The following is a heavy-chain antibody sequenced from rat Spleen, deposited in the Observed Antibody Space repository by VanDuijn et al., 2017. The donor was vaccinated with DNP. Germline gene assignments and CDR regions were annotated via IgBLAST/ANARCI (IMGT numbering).Heavy chain of an antibody. Sequence: EVQLVESGGGFVRPGRSLTLSRAASGFTFSDYNMAWVRQAPKQGLEWVATISYDGRSTYYRDSVKGRFTISRDNAKSTLYLQMNSLRSEDMATYYCARPIYNNHGGFAYWGQGTLVSVSS. CDR1: GFTFSDYN. D-gene: IGHD1-10*01. V-gene: IGHV5-7*01. CDR2: ISYDGRST. J-gene: IGHJ3*01. CDR3: ARPIYNNHGGFAY.